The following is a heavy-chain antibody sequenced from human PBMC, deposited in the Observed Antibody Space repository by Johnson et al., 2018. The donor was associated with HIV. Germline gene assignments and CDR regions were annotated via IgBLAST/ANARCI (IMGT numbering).Heavy chain of an antibody. Sequence: VQLVESGGGVVQPGRSLRLSCAASGFTVSSNYMSWVRQAPGKGLEWVSVIYSGGSTYYADSVKGRLTISRDNSKNTLYLQMNSLRAEDTAVYYCAKDREPANYDAFDIWDQGTVVTVSS. CDR3: AKDREPANYDAFDI. J-gene: IGHJ3*02. CDR2: IYSGGST. CDR1: GFTVSSNY. V-gene: IGHV3-66*01. D-gene: IGHD1-26*01.